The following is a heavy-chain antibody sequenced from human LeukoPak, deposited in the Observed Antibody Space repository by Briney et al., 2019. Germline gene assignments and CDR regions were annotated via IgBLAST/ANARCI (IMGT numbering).Heavy chain of an antibody. CDR2: IWYDGSNK. V-gene: IGHV3-33*01. D-gene: IGHD3-9*01. Sequence: VIWYDGSNKYYADSVKGRFTISRDNSKNTLYLQMNSLRAEDTAVYYCARIDILTGQLDPWGQGTLVTVSS. J-gene: IGHJ5*02. CDR3: ARIDILTGQLDP.